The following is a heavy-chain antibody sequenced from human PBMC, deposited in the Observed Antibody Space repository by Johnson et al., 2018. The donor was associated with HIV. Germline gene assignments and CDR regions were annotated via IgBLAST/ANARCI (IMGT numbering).Heavy chain of an antibody. J-gene: IGHJ3*02. CDR1: GFTFSSYG. V-gene: IGHV3-33*06. Sequence: QVQLVESGGGVVQPGRSLRLSCAVSGFTFSSYGMHWVRQAPGKGLEWVAIIWYDGSNKYYADSVKGRFTISRDNSKNTLYLQMNSLRAEDTAVYYCAKVAQGVDDAFDIWGQGTMVTVSS. CDR3: AKVAQGVDDAFDI. D-gene: IGHD3-10*01. CDR2: IWYDGSNK.